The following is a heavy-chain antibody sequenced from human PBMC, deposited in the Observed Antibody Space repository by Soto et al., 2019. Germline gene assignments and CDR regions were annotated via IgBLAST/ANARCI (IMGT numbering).Heavy chain of an antibody. V-gene: IGHV1-2*04. CDR1: GYTFTGYY. CDR3: AIQPGCSGGSCYRTGRYYFDY. J-gene: IGHJ4*02. Sequence: VKVSCKASGYTFTGYYMHWVRQPPGQGLEWMGWINPNSGGTNYAQKFQGWVTMTRDTSISTAYMELSRLRSDDTAVYYCAIQPGCSGGSCYRTGRYYFDYWGQGTLVTVSS. CDR2: INPNSGGT. D-gene: IGHD2-15*01.